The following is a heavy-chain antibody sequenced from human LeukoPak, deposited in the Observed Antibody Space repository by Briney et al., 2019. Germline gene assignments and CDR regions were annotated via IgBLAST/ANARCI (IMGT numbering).Heavy chain of an antibody. Sequence: SETLSLTCAVYGGSLSGYYWAWIRQPPGRGLEWIGEIHYSGSSNYNPSLKSRATISADTSKNQLSLKLSSVTAADTAVYYCTRGRDEYKGGNYWGQGTLVTVSS. CDR2: IHYSGSS. D-gene: IGHD5-24*01. J-gene: IGHJ4*02. V-gene: IGHV4-34*01. CDR3: TRGRDEYKGGNY. CDR1: GGSLSGYY.